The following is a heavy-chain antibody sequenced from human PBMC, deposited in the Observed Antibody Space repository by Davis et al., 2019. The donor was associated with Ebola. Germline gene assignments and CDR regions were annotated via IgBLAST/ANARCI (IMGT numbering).Heavy chain of an antibody. V-gene: IGHV3-49*03. CDR2: IRSKAYGGTT. Sequence: PGGSLRLSCTASGFTFGDYAMSWFRQAPGKGLEWVGFIRSKAYGGTTEYAASVKGRFTISRDDSKSIAYLQMNSLKTEDTAVYYCTRGYGDTGYDAFDIWGQGTMVTVSS. CDR1: GFTFGDYA. CDR3: TRGYGDTGYDAFDI. J-gene: IGHJ3*02. D-gene: IGHD4-17*01.